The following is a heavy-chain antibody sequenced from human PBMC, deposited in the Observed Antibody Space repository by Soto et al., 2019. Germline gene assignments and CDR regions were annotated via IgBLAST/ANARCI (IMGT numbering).Heavy chain of an antibody. V-gene: IGHV1-8*01. CDR2: MNPNSGNT. J-gene: IGHJ4*02. CDR3: ARVAGVYYDSSGITTGVGDFDY. Sequence: ASVKVSCKASGCTFTSYDINWVRQATGQGLEWMGWMNPNSGNTGYAQKFQGRVTMTRNTSISTAYMELSSLRSEDTAVYYCARVAGVYYDSSGITTGVGDFDYWGQGTLVTVSS. CDR1: GCTFTSYD. D-gene: IGHD3-22*01.